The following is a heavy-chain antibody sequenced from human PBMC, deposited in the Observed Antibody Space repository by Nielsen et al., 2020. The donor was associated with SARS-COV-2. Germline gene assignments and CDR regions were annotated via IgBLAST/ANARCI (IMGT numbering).Heavy chain of an antibody. CDR2: IYSGGST. J-gene: IGHJ4*02. Sequence: GESLKISCAASGFTVSSNYMSWVRQAPGKGLEWVSVIYSGGSTYYADSVKGQFTISRDNTKRSLYLQMRGLRAEDTAIYFCGRDRSPSLWGQGTVVTVSP. CDR3: GRDRSPSL. CDR1: GFTVSSNY. V-gene: IGHV3-53*01. D-gene: IGHD1-26*01.